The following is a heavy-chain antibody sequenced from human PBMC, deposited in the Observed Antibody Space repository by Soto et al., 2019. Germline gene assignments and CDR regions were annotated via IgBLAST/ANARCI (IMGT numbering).Heavy chain of an antibody. D-gene: IGHD4-17*01. CDR2: ISYSGTT. Sequence: SETLCLTCTVAGGSIRGGGYYWSWIRQPPGKGLEWIGFISYSGTTHYSASLRSRVSISVDTSKNQFSLDLSSVTAADTAVYYCATMGTPVTGLYYFDYWGQGTLVTVSS. J-gene: IGHJ4*02. CDR3: ATMGTPVTGLYYFDY. V-gene: IGHV4-30-4*01. CDR1: GGSIRGGGYY.